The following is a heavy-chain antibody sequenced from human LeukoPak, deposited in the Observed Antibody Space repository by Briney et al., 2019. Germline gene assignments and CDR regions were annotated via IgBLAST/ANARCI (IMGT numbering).Heavy chain of an antibody. Sequence: PSETLSLTCTVSGGSISSYYWSWIRQPPGKGLEWIGYIYYSGSTNYNPSVKSRVTISVDTSKNQFSLKLSSVTAADTAVYYCARHARVIGSYSPVDYWGQGTLVTVSS. CDR1: GGSISSYY. CDR3: ARHARVIGSYSPVDY. CDR2: IYYSGST. J-gene: IGHJ4*02. V-gene: IGHV4-59*01. D-gene: IGHD1-26*01.